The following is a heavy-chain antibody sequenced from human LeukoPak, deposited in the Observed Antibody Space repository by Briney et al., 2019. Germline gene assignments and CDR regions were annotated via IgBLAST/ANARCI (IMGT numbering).Heavy chain of an antibody. Sequence: SETLSLTCTVSGGSISSYYWSWIRQPAGKGLEWIGRIYTSGSTNYNPSLKSRVTMSVDTSKNQFSLKLSSVTAADTAVYYCARDAAYYYGSGSYRNGIDYWGQGTLVTVSS. CDR3: ARDAAYYYGSGSYRNGIDY. D-gene: IGHD3-10*01. J-gene: IGHJ4*02. CDR1: GGSISSYY. CDR2: IYTSGST. V-gene: IGHV4-4*07.